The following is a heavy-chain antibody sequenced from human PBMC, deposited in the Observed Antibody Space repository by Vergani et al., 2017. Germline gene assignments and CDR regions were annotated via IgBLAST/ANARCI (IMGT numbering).Heavy chain of an antibody. D-gene: IGHD3-16*01. Sequence: QVQLVQSGAEVKKPGSSVKVSCKASGGTFSSYAISWVRQAPGQGLEWMGGIIPIFGTANYAQKFQGRVTITADESTSTAYMELSSLTSEDTAVHYCARDPRGSYYAYDGMDVWGQGTTVTVSS. V-gene: IGHV1-69*12. J-gene: IGHJ6*02. CDR3: ARDPRGSYYAYDGMDV. CDR1: GGTFSSYA. CDR2: IIPIFGTA.